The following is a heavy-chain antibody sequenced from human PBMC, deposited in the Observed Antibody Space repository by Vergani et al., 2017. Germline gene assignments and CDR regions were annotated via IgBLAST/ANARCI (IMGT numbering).Heavy chain of an antibody. CDR3: AKIRVVARWAFDI. CDR2: LSSGGVYT. V-gene: IGHV3-23*01. D-gene: IGHD3-22*01. CDR1: GFPFSSHG. Sequence: EAQLLESGGGLVQPGGSLRLSCVASGFPFSSHGMSWVRQTPGKGPEWVSCLSSGGVYTYYSDSVKGRFSVSRDNSKNTLYLQINSLRAEDTAVYFCAKIRVVARWAFDIWGRGTMVTVSS. J-gene: IGHJ3*02.